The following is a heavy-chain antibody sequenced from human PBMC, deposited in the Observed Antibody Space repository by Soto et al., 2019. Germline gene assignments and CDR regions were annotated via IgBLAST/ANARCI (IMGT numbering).Heavy chain of an antibody. CDR1: GFTFSSYG. CDR2: IWYDGSNK. J-gene: IGHJ4*02. Sequence: ESGGGVVQPGRSLRLSCAASGFTFSSYGMHWVRQAPGKGLEWVAVIWYDGSNKYYADSVKGRFTISRDNSKNTLYLQMNSLRAEDTAVYYCASGTNLKPGYCSGGSCYSHDYWGQGTLVTVSS. V-gene: IGHV3-33*01. D-gene: IGHD2-15*01. CDR3: ASGTNLKPGYCSGGSCYSHDY.